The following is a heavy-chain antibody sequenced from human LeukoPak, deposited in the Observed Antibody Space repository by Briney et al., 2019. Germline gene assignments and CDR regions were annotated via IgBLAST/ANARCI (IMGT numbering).Heavy chain of an antibody. J-gene: IGHJ5*02. CDR1: GFTFSSCW. CDR2: INSDGSST. CDR3: ARAQYIPPFDP. Sequence: GGSLRLSCAASGFTFSSCWMHWVRQAPGKGLVWVSRINSDGSSTSYADSVKGRFTISRDNAKNTLYLQMNSLRAEDTAVYYCARAQYIPPFDPWGQGTLVTASS. V-gene: IGHV3-74*01. D-gene: IGHD6-6*01.